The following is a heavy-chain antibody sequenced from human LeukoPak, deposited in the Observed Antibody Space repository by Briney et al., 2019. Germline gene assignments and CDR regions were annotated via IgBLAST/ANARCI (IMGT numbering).Heavy chain of an antibody. V-gene: IGHV4-34*01. CDR1: GGSFSGYY. Sequence: SETLSLTCAVYGGSFSGYYWSWIRQPPGKGLEWIGSIYYSGSTYYNPSLKSRVTISVDTSKNQFSLKLSSVTAADTAVYYCARRTYYYGSGSYSRFDPWGQGTLVTVSS. CDR3: ARRTYYYGSGSYSRFDP. CDR2: IYYSGST. J-gene: IGHJ5*02. D-gene: IGHD3-10*01.